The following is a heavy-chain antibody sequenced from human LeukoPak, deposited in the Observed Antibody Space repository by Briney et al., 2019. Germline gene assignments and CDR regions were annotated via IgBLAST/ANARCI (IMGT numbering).Heavy chain of an antibody. D-gene: IGHD1-7*01. V-gene: IGHV4-39*01. J-gene: IGHJ3*02. CDR3: ARPDPNWNYVLDAFDI. CDR1: GGSINSGSYY. CDR2: IYYSGST. Sequence: PSQTLSLTCTVSGGSINSGSYYWSWIRQPPGKGLEWIGSIYYSGSTYYNPSLKSRVTISVDTSKNQFSLKLSSVTAADTAVYYCARPDPNWNYVLDAFDIWGQGTMVTVSS.